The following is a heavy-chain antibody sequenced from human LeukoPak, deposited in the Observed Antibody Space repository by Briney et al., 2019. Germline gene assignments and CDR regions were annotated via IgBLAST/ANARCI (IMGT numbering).Heavy chain of an antibody. D-gene: IGHD5-24*01. CDR2: ISYDGSNK. CDR3: AKVGIRRWLQEIDY. J-gene: IGHJ4*02. CDR1: GFTFSSYG. V-gene: IGHV3-30*18. Sequence: GGSLRLSCAASGFTFSSYGMHWVRQAPGKGLEWVAVISYDGSNKYYADSVKGRFTISRDNSKNTLYLQMNSLRAEDTAVYYCAKVGIRRWLQEIDYWGQGTLVTVSS.